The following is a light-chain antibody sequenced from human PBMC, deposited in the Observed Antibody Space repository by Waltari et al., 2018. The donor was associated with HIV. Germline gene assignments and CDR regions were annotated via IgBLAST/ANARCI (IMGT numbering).Light chain of an antibody. V-gene: IGLV2-23*02. CDR1: SSDVGSYNL. CDR2: EVS. Sequence: QSALTQPASVSGSPGQSITISCTGTSSDVGSYNLVSWYPQHPGKAPKLMIYEVSKRPSGVSNRVSGSKAGNTASLTISGLQAEDEADYYCCSDAGSSTVVVFGGGTKLTVL. J-gene: IGLJ2*01. CDR3: CSDAGSSTVVV.